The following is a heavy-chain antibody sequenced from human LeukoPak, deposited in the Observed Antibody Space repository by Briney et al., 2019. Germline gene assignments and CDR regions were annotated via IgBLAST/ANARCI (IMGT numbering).Heavy chain of an antibody. J-gene: IGHJ4*02. Sequence: ASVKVSCTASGYTFTSYDINWVRQATGQGLEWMGIINPSGGSTSYAQKFQGRVTMTRDTSTSTVSMELSSLRSEDTAVYYSAREGFPSGSSLDYWGQGTLVTVSS. D-gene: IGHD1-26*01. CDR3: AREGFPSGSSLDY. CDR1: GYTFTSYD. V-gene: IGHV1-46*01. CDR2: INPSGGST.